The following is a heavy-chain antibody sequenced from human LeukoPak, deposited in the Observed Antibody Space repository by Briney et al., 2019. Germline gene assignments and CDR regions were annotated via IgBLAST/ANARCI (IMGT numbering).Heavy chain of an antibody. CDR2: INPNSGGT. CDR1: GYTFTSYG. D-gene: IGHD3-22*01. CDR3: ARDYYSGYYNFFDY. J-gene: IGHJ4*02. Sequence: VASVKVSCKASGYTFTSYGISWVRQAPGQGLEWMGWINPNSGGTNYAQKFQGRVTMTRDTSISIAYMELSRLRSDDTAVYYCARDYYSGYYNFFDYWGQGTLVTVSS. V-gene: IGHV1-2*02.